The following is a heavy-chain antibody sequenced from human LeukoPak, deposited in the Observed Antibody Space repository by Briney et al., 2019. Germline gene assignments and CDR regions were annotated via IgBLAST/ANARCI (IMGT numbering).Heavy chain of an antibody. D-gene: IGHD2-21*01. CDR3: AKMVVFQYCGGDCCSFDY. CDR1: GFTVSGNY. Sequence: GGSLRLSCAASGFTVSGNYMSWVRQAPGKGLEWVSLIYNGGTTYYADSVKDRFTISRDNSKNTLYLQMNSLRAEDTAVYYCAKMVVFQYCGGDCCSFDYWGQGTLVTVSS. CDR2: IYNGGTT. J-gene: IGHJ4*02. V-gene: IGHV3-53*01.